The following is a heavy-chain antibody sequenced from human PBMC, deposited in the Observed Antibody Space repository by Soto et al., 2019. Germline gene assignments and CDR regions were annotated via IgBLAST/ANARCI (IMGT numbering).Heavy chain of an antibody. Sequence: QITLKESGPSLVNPTQTLTLTCTFSGFSLSTSGVGVGWIRQPPGKALEWLALIYWNDDKRYSPSLKSRLTITKYTSKNQLVLTMTNMDPVDTATYFCAHTTYYYDSSGYYVGWFDPWGQGTLVTVSS. CDR1: GFSLSTSGVG. V-gene: IGHV2-5*01. D-gene: IGHD3-22*01. CDR2: IYWNDDK. CDR3: AHTTYYYDSSGYYVGWFDP. J-gene: IGHJ5*02.